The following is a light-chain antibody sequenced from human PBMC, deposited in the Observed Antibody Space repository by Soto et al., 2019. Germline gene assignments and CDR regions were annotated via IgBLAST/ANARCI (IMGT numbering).Light chain of an antibody. CDR1: TSNIGTNT. CDR2: NTN. V-gene: IGLV1-44*01. J-gene: IGLJ3*02. Sequence: QSFLPQPPSASGTPGQRVTISCSGGTSNIGTNTVNWYQQLPGTAPKLLIYNTNQRPAGVPDRFSGSKSGTSASLAISGLRSEDEASYFCATWDDSLSVLFDRGTKLTVL. CDR3: ATWDDSLSVL.